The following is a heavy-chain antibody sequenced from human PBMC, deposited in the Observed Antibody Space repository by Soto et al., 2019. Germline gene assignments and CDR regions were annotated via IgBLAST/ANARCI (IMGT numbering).Heavy chain of an antibody. Sequence: ASVKVSCKASGGTFSSYAISWVRQAPGQGLEWMGGIIPIFGTANYAQKFQGRVTITADESTSTAYMELSSLRSEDTAVYYCANTLYDSSGYYYGVYYYGMDVWGQETTVTVSS. CDR3: ANTLYDSSGYYYGVYYYGMDV. J-gene: IGHJ6*02. D-gene: IGHD3-22*01. CDR1: GGTFSSYA. CDR2: IIPIFGTA. V-gene: IGHV1-69*13.